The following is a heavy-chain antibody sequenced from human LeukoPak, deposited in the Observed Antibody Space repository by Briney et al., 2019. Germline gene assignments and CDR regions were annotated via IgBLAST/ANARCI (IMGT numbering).Heavy chain of an antibody. V-gene: IGHV3-23*01. Sequence: PGGSLRLSCAGSGFIFSNYAMSWVRPAPGKGLEWVSGIKGNGFDTYYADSVKGRFTVSRDNSKNTLSLQMNSLSAEDTAVYYCAKDTGPLMITFGGVVISYFDYWGQGALVTVSS. CDR3: AKDTGPLMITFGGVVISYFDY. CDR2: IKGNGFDT. D-gene: IGHD3-16*01. J-gene: IGHJ4*02. CDR1: GFIFSNYA.